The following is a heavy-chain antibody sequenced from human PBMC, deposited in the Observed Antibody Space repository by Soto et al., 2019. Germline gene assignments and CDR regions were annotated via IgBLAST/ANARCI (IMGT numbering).Heavy chain of an antibody. V-gene: IGHV3-23*01. D-gene: IGHD5-12*01. CDR1: GFTFSSYA. J-gene: IGHJ5*02. Sequence: GGSLRLSCAASGFTFSSYAMSWVRQAPGKGLEWVSAISGSGGSTYYADSVKGRLTISRDNSKNTLYLQMNSLRAEDTAVYYCAKDRRGIVAKADNWFDPWGQGTLVTVSS. CDR3: AKDRRGIVAKADNWFDP. CDR2: ISGSGGST.